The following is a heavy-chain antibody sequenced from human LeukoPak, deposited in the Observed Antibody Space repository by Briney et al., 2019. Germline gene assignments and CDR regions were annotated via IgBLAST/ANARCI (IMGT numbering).Heavy chain of an antibody. D-gene: IGHD6-13*01. Sequence: GVSLRLSCAASGFTFSSYSMNWVRQAPGKGLEWVSSISSSSTYIYYADSVKGRFTVSRDNAKNSLYLQMNSLRAEDTAAYFCASQYTSSRIFDDWGQGTLVTVFS. CDR1: GFTFSSYS. V-gene: IGHV3-21*01. CDR2: ISSSSTYI. J-gene: IGHJ4*02. CDR3: ASQYTSSRIFDD.